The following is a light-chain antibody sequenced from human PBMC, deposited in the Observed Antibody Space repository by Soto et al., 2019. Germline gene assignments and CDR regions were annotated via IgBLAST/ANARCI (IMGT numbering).Light chain of an antibody. CDR1: QRVRNN. Sequence: EIVMTQSPATLSVSPGERATLSCRASQRVRNNLAWYQQRPGQAPRLLIYGASTRATGVTPRFSGSGSGTEFTLTLSSLQSEDFALYYCQQYNDWPPFTFGHGTKVDIK. J-gene: IGKJ3*01. CDR2: GAS. CDR3: QQYNDWPPFT. V-gene: IGKV3-15*01.